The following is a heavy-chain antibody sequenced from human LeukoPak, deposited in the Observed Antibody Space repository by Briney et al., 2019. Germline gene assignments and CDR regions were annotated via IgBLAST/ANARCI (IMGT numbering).Heavy chain of an antibody. Sequence: ASVKVSCKASGYTFTGYYMHWVRQAPGQGLEWMGWINPSSGGTNYAQKFQGWVTMTRDTSISTAYMELSRLRSDDTAVYYCARGFLAARWRLGLDYWGQGTLVTVSS. CDR2: INPSSGGT. D-gene: IGHD6-6*01. J-gene: IGHJ4*02. CDR3: ARGFLAARWRLGLDY. V-gene: IGHV1-2*04. CDR1: GYTFTGYY.